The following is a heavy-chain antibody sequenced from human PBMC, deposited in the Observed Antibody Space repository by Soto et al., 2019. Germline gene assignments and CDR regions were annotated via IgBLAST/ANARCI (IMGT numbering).Heavy chain of an antibody. CDR2: ISAYNGNT. CDR1: GYTFSTYG. CDR3: ARDHCSSSSCFLDF. V-gene: IGHV1-18*01. Sequence: QVQLVQSGGEVKKPGASVKVSCKTSGYTFSTYGISWVRQAPGQGLEWMGWISAYNGNTNYPQKLQGRVTMTRDTSTTTADMELRSLRSDDTAVYYCARDHCSSSSCFLDFWGQGTLVTVSS. D-gene: IGHD2-2*01. J-gene: IGHJ4*02.